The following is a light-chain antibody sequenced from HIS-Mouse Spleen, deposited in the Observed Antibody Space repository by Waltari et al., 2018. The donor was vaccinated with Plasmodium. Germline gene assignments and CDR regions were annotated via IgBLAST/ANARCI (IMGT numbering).Light chain of an antibody. V-gene: IGKV3-20*01. Sequence: EIVLTQSPGTLSLSPGERATLSCRASQSVSSSYLAWYQQKPGQAPRLLIDGASSRATGIPDMFSGSGSGTDFTFTISRLEPEDFAVYYCQQYGSSPYTFGQGTRLEIK. CDR3: QQYGSSPYT. J-gene: IGKJ2*01. CDR2: GAS. CDR1: QSVSSSY.